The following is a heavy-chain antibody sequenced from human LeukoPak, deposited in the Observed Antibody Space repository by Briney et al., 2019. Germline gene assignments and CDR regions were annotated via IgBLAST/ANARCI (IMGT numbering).Heavy chain of an antibody. CDR2: IYHSGNT. CDR3: ASASSGWYDAFDV. V-gene: IGHV4-4*02. Sequence: PSGTLSLTCAVSGAFISGSNWWSWVRQPPGKGLEWIGEIYHSGNTNYNPSLKSRVTISADKSKNQFSLKLSSVTAAVTAVYYCASASSGWYDAFDVWGQGTMVMSLQ. D-gene: IGHD6-19*01. CDR1: GAFISGSNW. J-gene: IGHJ3*01.